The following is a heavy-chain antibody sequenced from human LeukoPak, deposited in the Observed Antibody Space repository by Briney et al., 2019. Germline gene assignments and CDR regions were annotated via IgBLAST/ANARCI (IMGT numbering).Heavy chain of an antibody. Sequence: GGSLRLSCAASGFTFSSYGMHWVRQAPGKGLEWVAVISYDGSNKYYADSVKGRFTISRDNSKNTLYLQMNSLRAEDTAVYYCARDFGSGSFDYWGQGTLVTVSS. D-gene: IGHD3-10*01. V-gene: IGHV3-30*03. CDR1: GFTFSSYG. J-gene: IGHJ4*02. CDR2: ISYDGSNK. CDR3: ARDFGSGSFDY.